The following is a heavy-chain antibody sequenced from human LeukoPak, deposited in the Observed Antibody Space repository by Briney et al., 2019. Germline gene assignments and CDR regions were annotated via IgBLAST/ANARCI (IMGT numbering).Heavy chain of an antibody. CDR1: GFTFGDYA. CDR3: SRNGLVDFDY. CDR2: IRSKAYGGTT. Sequence: GGSLRLSCTASGFTFGDYAMSWVRQAPGKGLEWVGFIRSKAYGGTTEYAASVKGRFIISRDDSKGIAYLQMNSLKTEDTAVYYCSRNGLVDFDYWGQGSRVIVSP. J-gene: IGHJ4*02. V-gene: IGHV3-49*04.